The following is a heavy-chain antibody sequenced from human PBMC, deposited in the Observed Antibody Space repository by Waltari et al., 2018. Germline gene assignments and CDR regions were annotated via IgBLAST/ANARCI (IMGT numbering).Heavy chain of an antibody. CDR2: IYHSGST. Sequence: QLQLQESGSGLVKPSQTLSLTCAVPGGSISSGGYSWSWLRQPPGQGLEWIGYIYHSGSTYYNPSPKSRVTISVDRSKNQFSLKLSSVTAADTAVYYCARGPILWFGELSSSYFDYWGQGTLVTVSS. CDR1: GGSISSGGYS. D-gene: IGHD3-10*01. J-gene: IGHJ4*02. CDR3: ARGPILWFGELSSSYFDY. V-gene: IGHV4-30-2*01.